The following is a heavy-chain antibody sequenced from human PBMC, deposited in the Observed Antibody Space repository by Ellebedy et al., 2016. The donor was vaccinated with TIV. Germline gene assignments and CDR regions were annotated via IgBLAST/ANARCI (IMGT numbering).Heavy chain of an antibody. CDR1: GFTFNNYG. V-gene: IGHV3-33*01. Sequence: PGGSLRLSCAASGFTFNNYGMHWVRQAPGKGLEWVAVVWSDGSNKYYADSVKGRFTISRDNSKNTLYLQMNSLRAEDTAVYYCARSTGKVPAALITTGLYYYYGMDVWGQGTPVTVSS. CDR2: VWSDGSNK. J-gene: IGHJ6*02. D-gene: IGHD2-2*01. CDR3: ARSTGKVPAALITTGLYYYYGMDV.